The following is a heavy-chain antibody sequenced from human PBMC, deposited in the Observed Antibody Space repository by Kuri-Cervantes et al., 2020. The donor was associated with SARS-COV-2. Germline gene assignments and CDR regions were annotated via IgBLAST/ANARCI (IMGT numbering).Heavy chain of an antibody. D-gene: IGHD2-15*01. CDR3: ARGPRYCSGGSCYWESCYYGMDV. CDR2: IYYSGST. J-gene: IGHJ6*02. Sequence: WIRQPPGKGLEWIGSIYYSGSTYYNPSLRSRVTITVATSKNQFSLKLSSVTAADTAVYYCARGPRYCSGGSCYWESCYYGMDVWGQGTTVTVSS. V-gene: IGHV4-39*01.